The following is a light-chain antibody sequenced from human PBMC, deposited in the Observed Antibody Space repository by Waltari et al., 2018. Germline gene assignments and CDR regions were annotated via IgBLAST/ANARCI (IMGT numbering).Light chain of an antibody. V-gene: IGLV1-44*01. CDR2: TDN. J-gene: IGLJ1*01. Sequence: QSVLTQPPSASGTPGQRVPISCSGSGPNIGINTVNWYQQLPAPAPKLLIYTDNQRPSGVPDRFSGSKSGSSASLAISGLQSDDEANYYCAAWDDSLNGLSFGTGTRVTVL. CDR1: GPNIGINT. CDR3: AAWDDSLNGLS.